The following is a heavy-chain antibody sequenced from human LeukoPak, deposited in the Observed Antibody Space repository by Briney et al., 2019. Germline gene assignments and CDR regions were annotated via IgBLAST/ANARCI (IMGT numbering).Heavy chain of an antibody. CDR1: GFTFSDYY. D-gene: IGHD3-9*01. CDR2: ISSSGSTI. V-gene: IGHV3-11*01. J-gene: IGHJ6*02. Sequence: GGSLRLSCAASGFTFSDYYMSWIRQAPGKGLEWVSYISSSGSTIYYADSVKGRFTISRDNAKNSLYLQMNSLRAEDTAVYYCAREKDYDILTGDYYGMDVWGQGTTVTVSS. CDR3: AREKDYDILTGDYYGMDV.